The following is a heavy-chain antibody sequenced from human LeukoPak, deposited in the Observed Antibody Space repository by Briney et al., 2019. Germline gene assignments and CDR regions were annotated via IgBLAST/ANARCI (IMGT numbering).Heavy chain of an antibody. D-gene: IGHD3-10*01. J-gene: IGHJ4*02. V-gene: IGHV4-59*01. CDR2: IYYSGST. CDR1: GGSISSYY. Sequence: SETLSLTCTVSGGSISSYYWSWIRQPPGKGLEWIGYIYYSGSTNYNPSLKSRVTISVDTSKNQFSLKLSSVTAADTAVYYCARAPALYGLYYFDYWGQGTLVTVSS. CDR3: ARAPALYGLYYFDY.